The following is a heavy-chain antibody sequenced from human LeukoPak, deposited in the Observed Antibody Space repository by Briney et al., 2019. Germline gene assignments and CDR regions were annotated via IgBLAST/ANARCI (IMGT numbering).Heavy chain of an antibody. J-gene: IGHJ4*02. Sequence: GGSLRLSCTASGFTFGDYAMSWVRQAPGKGLEWVSYISSSGDTIFYADSVKGRFTISRDNAKNSLYLQMNSLRAEDTALYFCAKDMDYGGYGGEDYWGQGTLVTVSS. D-gene: IGHD4-23*01. CDR1: GFTFGDYA. CDR3: AKDMDYGGYGGEDY. CDR2: ISSSGDTI. V-gene: IGHV3-11*01.